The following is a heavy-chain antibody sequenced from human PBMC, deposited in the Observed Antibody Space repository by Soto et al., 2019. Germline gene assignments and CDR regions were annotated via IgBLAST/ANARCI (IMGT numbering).Heavy chain of an antibody. CDR2: IKRDGSRT. CDR1: GFTFSXXX. V-gene: IGHV3-74*01. J-gene: IGHJ6*02. CDR3: XXXXXXXXGMVV. Sequence: EVQLVESGGGLVQPGGSLRLSCAASGFTFSXXXXXXXXXXXXXXLGWVSLIKRDGSRTSYADSVKGRFTISRDNXXXXXXXXXXXXXXXXXXXXXXXXXXXXXXGMVVWGQGATVTVSS.